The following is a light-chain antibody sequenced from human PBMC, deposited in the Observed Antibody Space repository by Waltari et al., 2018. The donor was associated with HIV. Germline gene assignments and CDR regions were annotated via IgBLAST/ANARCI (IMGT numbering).Light chain of an antibody. CDR3: SAWDSSLNVWI. CDR2: RSD. V-gene: IGLV10-54*01. CDR1: NYNVGHDG. Sequence: QAGLTQPSSVSKGLGQTAPLTCPGNNYNVGHDGAVWVPQFQGHSPKLLSYRSDKRPSGIPERFFASRSGNIASLNISGLQPEDEAVYYCSAWDSSLNVWIIGEGTRLTVL. J-gene: IGLJ2*01.